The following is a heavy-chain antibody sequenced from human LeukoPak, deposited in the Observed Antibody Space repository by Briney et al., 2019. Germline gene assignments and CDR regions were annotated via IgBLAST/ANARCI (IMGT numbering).Heavy chain of an antibody. CDR1: GGSISSYY. Sequence: SETLSLTCTVSGGSISSYYWSWIRQPPGKGLEWIGYIYYSGSTNYNPSLKSRVTISVDTSKNQFSLKLSSVTAADTAVYYCARMGYDFRSGYYISPYYMDVWGKGTTVTVSS. J-gene: IGHJ6*03. V-gene: IGHV4-59*01. CDR2: IYYSGST. D-gene: IGHD3-3*01. CDR3: ARMGYDFRSGYYISPYYMDV.